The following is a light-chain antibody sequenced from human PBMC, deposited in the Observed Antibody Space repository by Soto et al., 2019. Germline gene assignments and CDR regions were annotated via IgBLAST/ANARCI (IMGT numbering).Light chain of an antibody. V-gene: IGLV2-14*01. CDR1: GSDVGGYNY. CDR2: DVS. J-gene: IGLJ1*01. Sequence: QSVLTQPASVSGSPGQSITISCTGTGSDVGGYNYVSWYQQYPGKTPKLMIYDVSNRPSGVSNRFSGSKSDTTAYLTISGLQPEDEADYYCSSFTTSSSEVFGTGTKVTVL. CDR3: SSFTTSSSEV.